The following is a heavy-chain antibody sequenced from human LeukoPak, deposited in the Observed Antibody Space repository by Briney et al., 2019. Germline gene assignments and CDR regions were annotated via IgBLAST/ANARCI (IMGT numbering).Heavy chain of an antibody. CDR1: GFTFSSYW. V-gene: IGHV3-74*01. D-gene: IGHD3-10*01. CDR3: ASTYYASGNYYFLGY. J-gene: IGHJ4*02. Sequence: GGSLRLSCAASGFTFSSYWMHWVRQTPGKGLVWVSRIDGDGRGTSYADSVKGRFTISRDNAKNTLYLQMNSLRAEDTAVYYCASTYYASGNYYFLGYWGRGTLVTVSS. CDR2: IDGDGRGT.